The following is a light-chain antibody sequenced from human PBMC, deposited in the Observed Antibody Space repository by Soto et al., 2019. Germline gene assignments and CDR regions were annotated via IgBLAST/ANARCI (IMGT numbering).Light chain of an antibody. V-gene: IGKV1-5*01. Sequence: DIQMTQSPSTLSASVGDRVTITCRASQSISSWLAWYQQKPGKAPKLLIYDASRLESGVPSRFSGSGSGTELSLTISSLQPDDFATYYCQQYNSYPFTFGPGTKVDIK. J-gene: IGKJ3*01. CDR3: QQYNSYPFT. CDR1: QSISSW. CDR2: DAS.